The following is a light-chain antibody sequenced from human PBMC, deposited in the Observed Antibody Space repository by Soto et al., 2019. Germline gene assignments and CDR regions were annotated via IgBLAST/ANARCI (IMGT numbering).Light chain of an antibody. V-gene: IGKV3-20*01. CDR1: QSVSNNY. J-gene: IGKJ1*01. CDR2: DTS. Sequence: EVVLTQSPATLSLSPGERATLSCRASQSVSNNYLAWYQQKPGQAPRLVMYDTSSRATGIPDRFSATGSGTDFSLTISRLEPEDFAVYYCQQYGSSGTFGQGTKVDIK. CDR3: QQYGSSGT.